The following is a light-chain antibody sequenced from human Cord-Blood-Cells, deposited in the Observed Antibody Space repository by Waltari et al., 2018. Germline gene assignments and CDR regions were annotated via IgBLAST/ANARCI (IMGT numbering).Light chain of an antibody. CDR2: DVS. CDR3: SSYTSSSIFYV. J-gene: IGLJ1*01. CDR1: SSDVGGYNY. V-gene: IGLV2-14*01. Sequence: QSALTQPASVSGSPGQSITISCTGTSSDVGGYNYVSWYQQHPGKAPKLMIYDVSNRPSGVSNRFSGSKSGNTASLTISGLQAEDEADYYCSSYTSSSIFYVFGTRTKVTVL.